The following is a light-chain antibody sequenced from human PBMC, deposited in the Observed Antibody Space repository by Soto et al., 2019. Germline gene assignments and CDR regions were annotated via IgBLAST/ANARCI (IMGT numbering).Light chain of an antibody. CDR2: DNN. Sequence: QSGLTQPPSVSAAPGQKVTISCSGSSSNIGNNYVSWYQQLPGTAPKLLIYDNNKRPSGIPDRFSGSKSGTSATLGITGLQTGDEADYYCGTWDSSSYVFGTGTKLTVL. J-gene: IGLJ1*01. CDR3: GTWDSSSYV. V-gene: IGLV1-51*01. CDR1: SSNIGNNY.